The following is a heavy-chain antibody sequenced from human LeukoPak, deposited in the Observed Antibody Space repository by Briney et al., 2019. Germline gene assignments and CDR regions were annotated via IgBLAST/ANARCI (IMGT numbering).Heavy chain of an antibody. CDR3: ARMRFARGVPNWFDP. J-gene: IGHJ5*02. Sequence: SETLSLTCTVSGGSISSYYWSWIRQPPGKGLEWIGYIYYSGSTNYNPSLKSRVTISVDTSKNQFSLKLSSVTAADTAVYYCARMRFARGVPNWFDPWGQGTLVTVSS. CDR2: IYYSGST. CDR1: GGSISSYY. V-gene: IGHV4-59*01. D-gene: IGHD3-10*01.